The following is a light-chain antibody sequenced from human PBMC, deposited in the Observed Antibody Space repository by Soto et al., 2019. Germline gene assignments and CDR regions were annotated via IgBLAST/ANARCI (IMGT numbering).Light chain of an antibody. Sequence: QSVLTQPASVSGSPGQSITISCTGTSGDIGSYNRVSWYQQHPGKAPKLIIYEVTDRPSGVSNRFSGSKSGNTASLTISGLQAEDEAEYYGSSYTNINTRACVFGTRTKVTVL. J-gene: IGLJ1*01. CDR3: SSYTNINTRACV. V-gene: IGLV2-14*01. CDR2: EVT. CDR1: SGDIGSYNR.